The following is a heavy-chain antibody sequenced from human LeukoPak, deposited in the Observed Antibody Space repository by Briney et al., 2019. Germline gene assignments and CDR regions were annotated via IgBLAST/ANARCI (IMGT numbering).Heavy chain of an antibody. D-gene: IGHD3-22*01. CDR2: IGGSGGTT. J-gene: IGHJ3*02. V-gene: IGHV3-23*01. CDR3: ARESQYHDGSGFGRAFDI. CDR1: GFTINSYG. Sequence: GGSLRLSCAASGFTINSYGMHWVRQAPGKGLEWVSAIGGSGGTTYYAYSEKGRSTISRDNSKNTLLLQINIRGAEATAEYYCARESQYHDGSGFGRAFDIWGQGTMVIVSS.